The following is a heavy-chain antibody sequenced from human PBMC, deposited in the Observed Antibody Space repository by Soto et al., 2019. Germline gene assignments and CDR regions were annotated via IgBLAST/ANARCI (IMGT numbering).Heavy chain of an antibody. CDR2: ISYDGSNK. D-gene: IGHD5-18*01. CDR3: AKESGYSYGYELDY. J-gene: IGHJ4*02. Sequence: GGSLRLSCAASGFTFSSYGMHWVRQAPGKGLEWVAVISYDGSNKYYADSVKGRFTISRDNSKNTLYLQMNSLRAEDTAVYYCAKESGYSYGYELDYWGQGTLVTVSS. CDR1: GFTFSSYG. V-gene: IGHV3-30*18.